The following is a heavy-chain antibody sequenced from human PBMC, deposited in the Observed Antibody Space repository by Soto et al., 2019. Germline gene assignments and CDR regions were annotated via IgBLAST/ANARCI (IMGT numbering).Heavy chain of an antibody. J-gene: IGHJ6*02. V-gene: IGHV2-5*01. Sequence: QITLKESGPTLVKPTQTLTLTCTFSGFSLTTNGVGVGWIRQSPGKALEWLALVFSNDDKRYSTSLRNRLTITKDTSKNQVVLTMTNMAPVDTATYYCSHMGGSGLFGMDVWGQGTTVTVSS. CDR1: GFSLTTNGVG. D-gene: IGHD3-10*01. CDR3: SHMGGSGLFGMDV. CDR2: VFSNDDK.